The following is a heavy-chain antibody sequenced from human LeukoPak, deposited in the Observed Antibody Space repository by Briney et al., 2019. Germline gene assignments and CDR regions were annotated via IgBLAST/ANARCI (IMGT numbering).Heavy chain of an antibody. CDR1: GGSISRSSYY. V-gene: IGHV4-39*01. D-gene: IGHD2-21*01. J-gene: IGHJ6*03. CDR2: IYYSGST. CDR3: ARRPVWYYYYYMDV. Sequence: SETLSLTCTVSGGSISRSSYYWGWIRQPPGKGLEWIGSIYYSGSTYYNPSLKSRVTISGDTSKNQFSLKVSSVTAADTAVYYCARRPVWYYYYYMDVWGKGTTVTVSS.